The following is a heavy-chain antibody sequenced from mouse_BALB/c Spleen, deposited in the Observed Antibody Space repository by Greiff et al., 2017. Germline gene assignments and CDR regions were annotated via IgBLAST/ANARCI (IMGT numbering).Heavy chain of an antibody. Sequence: EVQGVESGGGLVQPGGSRKLSCAASGFTFSSFGMHWVRQAPEKGLEWVAYISSGSSTTYYADTVKGRFTISRDNPKNTLFLQMTSLRSEDTAMYYCARRWYYGSQAMDYWGQGTSVTVSS. CDR2: ISSGSSTT. CDR3: ARRWYYGSQAMDY. V-gene: IGHV5-17*02. J-gene: IGHJ4*01. D-gene: IGHD1-1*01. CDR1: GFTFSSFG.